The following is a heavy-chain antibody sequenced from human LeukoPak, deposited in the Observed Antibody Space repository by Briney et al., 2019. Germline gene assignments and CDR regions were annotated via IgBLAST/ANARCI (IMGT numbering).Heavy chain of an antibody. CDR1: GGTFNTYV. J-gene: IGHJ4*02. D-gene: IGHD3-10*01. CDR3: ARALPTMVRGLFDY. V-gene: IGHV1-69*04. CDR2: IIPVIDIA. Sequence: SVKVSCKASGGTFNTYVFTWVRQAPGQGLEWMGKIIPVIDIAKYAQKFRGRVTITADKSTSTAYMELSSLRSDDTAVYYCARALPTMVRGLFDYWGQGTLVTVSS.